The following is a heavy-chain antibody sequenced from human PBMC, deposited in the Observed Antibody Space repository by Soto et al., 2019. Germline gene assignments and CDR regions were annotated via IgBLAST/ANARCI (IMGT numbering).Heavy chain of an antibody. V-gene: IGHV3-30*18. CDR2: ISYDGSNK. J-gene: IGHJ6*02. Sequence: GWSLRLSCAASGFTFRSYGMHWVRQAPGKGLEWVAVISYDGSNKYYADSVKGRFTISRDNSKNTLYLQMNSLRAEDTAVYYCAKVRYDILTGYYNYYYYYGMDVWGQGTTVTVSS. CDR1: GFTFRSYG. CDR3: AKVRYDILTGYYNYYYYYGMDV. D-gene: IGHD3-9*01.